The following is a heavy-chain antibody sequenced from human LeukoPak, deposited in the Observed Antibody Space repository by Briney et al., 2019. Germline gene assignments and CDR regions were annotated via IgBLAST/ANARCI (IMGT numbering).Heavy chain of an antibody. Sequence: SETLSLTCTVSGGSISSYYWSWIRQPPGKGLEWIGYIYYSGSTNYNPSLKSRVTISVDTSKNQFSLKLSSVTAADTAVYYCARDPGNYMDVWGEGTTVTVSS. V-gene: IGHV4-59*12. CDR2: IYYSGST. CDR1: GGSISSYY. CDR3: ARDPGNYMDV. J-gene: IGHJ6*03. D-gene: IGHD1-14*01.